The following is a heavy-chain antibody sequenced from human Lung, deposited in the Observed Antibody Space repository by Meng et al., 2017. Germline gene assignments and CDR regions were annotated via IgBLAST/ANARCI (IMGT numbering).Heavy chain of an antibody. V-gene: IGHV3-15*01. Sequence: EVQLGESGGGFVKPGGSLRLSCAASGYTFSNAWMTWVRQATGKGLEWIGRMKSNVDGGTVDYAAAVKGRFIISRDDSENTFYLQMNSLKTEDTAVYYCSGHVDYWGHGTLVTVSS. CDR2: MKSNVDGGTV. J-gene: IGHJ4*01. CDR1: GYTFSNAW. CDR3: SGHVDY.